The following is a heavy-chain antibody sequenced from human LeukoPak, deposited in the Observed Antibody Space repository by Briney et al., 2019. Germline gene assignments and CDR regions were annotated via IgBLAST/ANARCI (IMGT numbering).Heavy chain of an antibody. CDR2: ISTSSSYI. V-gene: IGHV3-21*01. D-gene: IGHD5-12*01. J-gene: IGHJ4*02. CDR3: ARVTRGGYDGYFDY. Sequence: GGSLRLSCAASGFTFSSYSMNWVRQAPGKGLEWVSFISTSSSYICYADSLKGRFTISRDNAKKSLYLQINSLRAEDTAVYYCARVTRGGYDGYFDYWGQGTLVTVSS. CDR1: GFTFSSYS.